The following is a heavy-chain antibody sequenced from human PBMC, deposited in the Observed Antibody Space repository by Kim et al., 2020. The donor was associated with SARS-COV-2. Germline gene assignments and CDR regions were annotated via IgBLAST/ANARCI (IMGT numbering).Heavy chain of an antibody. CDR1: GGSISSYY. Sequence: SQTLSLTCTVSGGSISSYYWSWIRQPPGKGLEWIGYIYYSGSTNYNPSLKSRVTISVDTSKNQFSLKLSSVTAADTAVYYCARVGSWFDPWGQGTLVTVSS. J-gene: IGHJ5*02. V-gene: IGHV4-59*13. CDR2: IYYSGST. D-gene: IGHD3-10*01. CDR3: ARVGSWFDP.